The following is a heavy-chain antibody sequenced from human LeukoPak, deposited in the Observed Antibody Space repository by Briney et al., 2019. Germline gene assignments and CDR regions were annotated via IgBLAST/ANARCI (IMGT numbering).Heavy chain of an antibody. CDR1: GFLFSNYW. J-gene: IGHJ3*02. CDR3: ARDTDDFQGLDI. Sequence: PGGSLRLSCAASGFLFSNYWMSWVRQAQGKGLEWVANINLDGNGRFYVDSVKGRFTISRDNNKKSVYLQMNSLRAEDTAVYYCARDTDDFQGLDIWGQGTRVTVSS. V-gene: IGHV3-7*01. CDR2: INLDGNGR. D-gene: IGHD3-3*01.